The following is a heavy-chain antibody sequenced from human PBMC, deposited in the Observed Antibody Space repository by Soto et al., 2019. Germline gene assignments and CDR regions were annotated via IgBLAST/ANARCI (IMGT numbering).Heavy chain of an antibody. Sequence: QVQLQESGPGLVKPSETLSLTCTVSGGSISSYYWSWIRQPPGKGLEWIGSIYYSGSTNYNPSLKSRVTISVDTSKNQFSLKLSSVTAADTAVYYCARHCRHHLRSVVAATRCFDYWGQGTLVTVSS. CDR2: IYYSGST. CDR1: GGSISSYY. J-gene: IGHJ4*02. D-gene: IGHD2-15*01. CDR3: ARHCRHHLRSVVAATRCFDY. V-gene: IGHV4-59*01.